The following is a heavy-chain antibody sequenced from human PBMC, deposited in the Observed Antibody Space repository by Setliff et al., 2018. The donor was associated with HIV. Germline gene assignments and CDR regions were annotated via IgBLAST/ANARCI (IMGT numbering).Heavy chain of an antibody. CDR1: GYSISNGYY. CDR2: SYHSGST. V-gene: IGHV4-38-2*01. D-gene: IGHD3-10*01. Sequence: SETLSLTCALSGYSISNGYYWGWIRQPSGKGLEWIGSSYHSGSTFYNPSLRSRVTISVDTSQDQFSLRLTSVTAADTAVYYCAARNSGNPTRHFDYWVQGTLVTVSS. CDR3: AARNSGNPTRHFDY. J-gene: IGHJ4*02.